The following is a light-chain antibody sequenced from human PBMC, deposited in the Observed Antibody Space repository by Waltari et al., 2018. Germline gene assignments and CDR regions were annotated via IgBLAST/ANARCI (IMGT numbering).Light chain of an antibody. CDR1: SSYVGTYNL. CDR3: CSYAGSGTLV. CDR2: EVT. V-gene: IGLV2-23*02. J-gene: IGLJ3*02. Sequence: QSALPQPASVSGSPGQSITIPCPGTSSYVGTYNLSPWYQQHPGKAPKLLIFEVTKRPSGVSNRFSGSKSANTASLTISGLQAEDEADYYCCSYAGSGTLVFGGGTKLTVL.